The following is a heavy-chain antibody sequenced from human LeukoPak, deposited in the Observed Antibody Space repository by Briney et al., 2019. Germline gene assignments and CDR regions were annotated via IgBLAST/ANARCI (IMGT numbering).Heavy chain of an antibody. CDR3: AKHRENFGDSCLDDY. D-gene: IGHD4-17*01. CDR1: GFTFSSYW. J-gene: IGHJ4*02. V-gene: IGHV3-7*03. CDR2: INHNGNVN. Sequence: GGSLRLSCAASGFTFSSYWMNWARQAPGKGLEWVASINHNGNVNYYVDSVKGRFTIVRDNAYNSLYLQMNSLRAEDTAVYYCAKHRENFGDSCLDDYWGQGTLVTVSS.